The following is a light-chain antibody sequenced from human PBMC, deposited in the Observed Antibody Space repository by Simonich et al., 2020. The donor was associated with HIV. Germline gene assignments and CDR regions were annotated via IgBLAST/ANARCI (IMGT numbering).Light chain of an antibody. CDR2: GAS. Sequence: EIVMTQSQATLSVSPGARATLSCRASQRFSSNLAWYQQKPGQVPRILIYGASTRATGIPARFSGSGSGTEFTLTISGMQSEDFVVYYCQQYNNWLYTFGQGTKLEIK. CDR1: QRFSSN. V-gene: IGKV3-15*01. J-gene: IGKJ2*01. CDR3: QQYNNWLYT.